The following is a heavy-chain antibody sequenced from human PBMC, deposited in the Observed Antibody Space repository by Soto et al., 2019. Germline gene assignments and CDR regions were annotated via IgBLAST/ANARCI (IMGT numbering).Heavy chain of an antibody. CDR3: ARRRGSDWDFDY. Sequence: GGSLRLSCAASGFIFSSYDMNWVRQAPGKGLEWVSSISSISSYTFYADSVKGRFTISRDNAKNSLYLQMNSLRAEDTAVYYCARRRGSDWDFDYWGQGTLVTVSS. CDR2: ISSISSYT. CDR1: GFIFSSYD. V-gene: IGHV3-21*01. J-gene: IGHJ4*02. D-gene: IGHD2-21*02.